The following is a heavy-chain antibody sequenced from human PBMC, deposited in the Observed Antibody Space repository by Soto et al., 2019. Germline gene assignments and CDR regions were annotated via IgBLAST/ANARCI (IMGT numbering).Heavy chain of an antibody. CDR1: VGPFSSGGYY. V-gene: IGHV4-31*03. J-gene: IGHJ3*02. Sequence: VQLKEPGPGLVRPSKTLSLTCPVPVGPFSSGGYYWSWIRKHPGRGLEWIGYIYYSGSTYYNPSLKSRVTISVDTSKNQFSLKLSSVTAADTAVYYCAATKRFLEWLSTLAAFDIWGQGTMVTVSS. D-gene: IGHD3-3*01. CDR2: IYYSGST. CDR3: AATKRFLEWLSTLAAFDI.